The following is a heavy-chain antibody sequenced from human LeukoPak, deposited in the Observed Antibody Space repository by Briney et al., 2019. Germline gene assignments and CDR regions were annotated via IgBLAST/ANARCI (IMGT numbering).Heavy chain of an antibody. J-gene: IGHJ5*02. CDR2: INPSGGST. CDR3: ARDRPIAAARNIRVNWFDP. Sequence: GASVKVSCTASGYTFTSYYMHWVRQAPGQGLEWMGIINPSGGSTSYAQKFQGRVTMTRDTSTSTVYMELSSLRSEDTAVYYCARDRPIAAARNIRVNWFDPWGQGTPVTVSS. V-gene: IGHV1-46*01. D-gene: IGHD6-13*01. CDR1: GYTFTSYY.